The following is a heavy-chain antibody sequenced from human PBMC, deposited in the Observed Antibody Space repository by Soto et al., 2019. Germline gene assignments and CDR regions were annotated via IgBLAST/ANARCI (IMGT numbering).Heavy chain of an antibody. CDR2: IIPIFGTA. CDR3: ARTSSSSPSTLAYYSGMDV. D-gene: IGHD6-6*01. CDR1: GGTFSSYA. J-gene: IGHJ6*02. V-gene: IGHV1-69*01. Sequence: QVQLVQSGAEVKKPGSSVKVSCKASGGTFSSYAISWVRQAPGQGLEWMGGIIPIFGTANYAQKVQGRVTMTADEPTRTAYMELSSLRSEETAVYYCARTSSSSPSTLAYYSGMDVWGQGTTVTVSS.